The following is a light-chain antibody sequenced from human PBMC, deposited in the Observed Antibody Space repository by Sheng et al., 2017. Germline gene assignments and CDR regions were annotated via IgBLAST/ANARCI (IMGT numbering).Light chain of an antibody. V-gene: IGKV1-16*02. CDR3: QQYYSYPMS. CDR2: ATS. CDR1: QGIGNS. Sequence: DIQMTQSPSSMSASVGDRVTITCRASQGIGNSLAWFQQKPGKAPKSLIYATSILQPGVPSKFSGSGSGTGFTLTITSLQPEDCATYYCQQYYSYPMSFGPGTKVDFK. J-gene: IGKJ3*01.